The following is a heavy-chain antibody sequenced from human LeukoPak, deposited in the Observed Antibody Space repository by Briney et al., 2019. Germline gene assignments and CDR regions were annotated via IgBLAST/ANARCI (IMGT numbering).Heavy chain of an antibody. V-gene: IGHV3-73*01. J-gene: IGHJ6*02. D-gene: IGHD1-26*01. CDR2: IRSKANNYAT. Sequence: GGSLRLSCAASGFTFSGSTMHWVRQASGKGLEWVGRIRSKANNYATAYATSVKGRFTLSRDDSKNTAYLQMNSLKTEDTAVYYCIRGAASGSYFGFDVWGQGATVTVSS. CDR3: IRGAASGSYFGFDV. CDR1: GFTFSGST.